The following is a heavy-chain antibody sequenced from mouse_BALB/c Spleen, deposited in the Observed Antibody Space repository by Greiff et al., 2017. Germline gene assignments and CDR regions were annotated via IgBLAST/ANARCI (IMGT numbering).Heavy chain of an antibody. V-gene: IGHV5-2*01. Sequence: EVKLMESGGGLVQPGESLKLSCESNEYEFPSHDMSWVRKTPEKRLELVAAINSDGGSTYYPDTMERRFIISRDNTKKTLYLQMSSLRSEDTALYYCARHGRYDVEGTYYYAMDYWGQGTSVTVSS. D-gene: IGHD2-14*01. CDR3: ARHGRYDVEGTYYYAMDY. CDR2: INSDGGST. J-gene: IGHJ4*01. CDR1: EYEFPSHD.